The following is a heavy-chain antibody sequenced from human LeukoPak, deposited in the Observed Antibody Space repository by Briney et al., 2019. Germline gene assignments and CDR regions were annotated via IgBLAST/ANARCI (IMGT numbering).Heavy chain of an antibody. CDR3: AREVYYDSSGLDYFDY. J-gene: IGHJ4*02. V-gene: IGHV3-33*01. CDR1: GFTFSSYG. D-gene: IGHD3-22*01. Sequence: PGGSLRLSCAASGFTFSSYGMHWVRQAPGKGLEWVAVIWYDGSYKYYADSVKGRFTISRDNSKNTVYLEMISLRAEDTAVYYCAREVYYDSSGLDYFDYWGQGTLVTVSS. CDR2: IWYDGSYK.